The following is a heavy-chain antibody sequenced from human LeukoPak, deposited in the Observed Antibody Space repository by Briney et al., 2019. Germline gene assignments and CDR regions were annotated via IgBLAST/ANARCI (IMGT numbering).Heavy chain of an antibody. CDR3: ARGPPAIFGVANSGMDV. CDR2: IYYSGST. CDR1: SSSISSNY. Sequence: SETLSLTCTVSSSSISSNYWSWIRQPPGKGLEWIGYIYYSGSTNYNPSLKSRVTISVDTSKNQFSLKLSSVTAADTAVYYCARGPPAIFGVANSGMDVWGQGTTVTVSS. D-gene: IGHD3-3*01. J-gene: IGHJ6*02. V-gene: IGHV4-59*01.